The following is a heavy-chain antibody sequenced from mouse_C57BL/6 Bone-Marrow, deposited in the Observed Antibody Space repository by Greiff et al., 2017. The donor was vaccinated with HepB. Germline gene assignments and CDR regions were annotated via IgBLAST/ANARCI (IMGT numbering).Heavy chain of an antibody. J-gene: IGHJ4*01. CDR3: ARHGYDPYYYAMDY. Sequence: QSGESLKLSCESNEYEFPSHDMSWVRKTPEKRLELVAAINSDGGSTYYPDTMERRFIISRDNTKKTLYLQVSNLRSEDTALYYCARHGYDPYYYAMDYWGQGTSVTVSS. V-gene: IGHV5-2*01. CDR1: EYEFPSHD. CDR2: INSDGGST. D-gene: IGHD2-2*01.